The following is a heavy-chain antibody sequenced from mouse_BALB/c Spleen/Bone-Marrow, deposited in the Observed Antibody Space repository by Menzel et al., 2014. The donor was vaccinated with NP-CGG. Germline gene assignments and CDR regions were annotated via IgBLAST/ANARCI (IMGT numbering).Heavy chain of an antibody. J-gene: IGHJ2*01. CDR2: ISTYSGNT. Sequence: VQGVESGPELVRPGVSVKTSCKGSGYTFTDYAMHWVKQSHAKSLEWIGVISTYSGNTNYNQKFKGKATMTVDKSSSTAYMELARLTSEDSAIYYCARRPYGSSYDFDYWGQGTTLTVSS. V-gene: IGHV1-67*01. CDR1: GYTFTDYA. D-gene: IGHD1-1*01. CDR3: ARRPYGSSYDFDY.